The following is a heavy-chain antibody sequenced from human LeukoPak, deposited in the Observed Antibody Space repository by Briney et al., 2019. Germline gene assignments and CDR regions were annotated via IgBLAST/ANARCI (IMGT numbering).Heavy chain of an antibody. CDR3: ARELAVGAITEFFQD. V-gene: IGHV3-53*01. CDR2: LYIGGNT. D-gene: IGHD1-26*01. Sequence: GGSLRLSCVSSGFSVSSNYMAWVRQAPGKGLEWVSVLYIGGNTYYGDFVKGRFTISRDNSRNTLYLQMNSLRVDDTAVYYCARELAVGAITEFFQDWGQGTLVTVSS. J-gene: IGHJ1*01. CDR1: GFSVSSNY.